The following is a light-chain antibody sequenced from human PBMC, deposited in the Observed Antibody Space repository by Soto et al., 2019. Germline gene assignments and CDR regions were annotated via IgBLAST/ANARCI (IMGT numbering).Light chain of an antibody. CDR1: QSVSSY. CDR3: QQRFNWPRFT. V-gene: IGKV3-11*01. CDR2: DAS. Sequence: EIVLTQSTATLSLSPGERATLSCRASQSVSSYLAWYQQKPGQAPRLLIYDASNRATGIPARFSGGGSGTDFTLTISSLEPEDFAVYYCQQRFNWPRFTFGQGTKLEIK. J-gene: IGKJ2*01.